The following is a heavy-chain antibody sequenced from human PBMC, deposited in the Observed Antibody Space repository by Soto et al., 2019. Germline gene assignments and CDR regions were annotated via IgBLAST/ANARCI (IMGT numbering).Heavy chain of an antibody. CDR2: ISSNGGST. V-gene: IGHV3-64*01. Sequence: PGGSLRLSCAASGFTFSSYAMHWVRQAPGKGLDYVSAISSNGGSTYYANSVKGRFTISRDNSKNTLYLQMGSLRAEDMAVYYCARGEYTIAAKDYYYYYMDVWGKGTTVTVSS. CDR3: ARGEYTIAAKDYYYYYMDV. J-gene: IGHJ6*03. CDR1: GFTFSSYA. D-gene: IGHD6-6*01.